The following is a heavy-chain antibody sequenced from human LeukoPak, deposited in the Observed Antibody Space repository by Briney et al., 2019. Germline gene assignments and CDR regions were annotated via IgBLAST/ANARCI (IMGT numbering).Heavy chain of an antibody. V-gene: IGHV3-13*01. J-gene: IGHJ3*02. D-gene: IGHD3-9*01. CDR2: IDTAGNT. CDR1: GFTFSSHD. Sequence: GGSLRLSCAASGFTFSSHDMHWVRQATGKGLEWVSDIDTAGNTYYPGSVKGRFTISRENAKNSLYLQMNSLRAGDTAVYYCARVNLNAFDIWGQGTMVTVSS. CDR3: ARVNLNAFDI.